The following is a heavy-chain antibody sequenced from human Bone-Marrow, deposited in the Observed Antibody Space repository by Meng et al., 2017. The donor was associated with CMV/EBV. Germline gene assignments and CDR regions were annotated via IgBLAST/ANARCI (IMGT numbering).Heavy chain of an antibody. CDR1: GFTFDDYA. J-gene: IGHJ6*02. CDR3: ARDKTAGLNGGMDV. V-gene: IGHV3-9*01. Sequence: GGSLRLSCAASGFTFDDYAMHWVRQAPGKGLEWVSGISWNSGSIGYADSVKGRFTISRDNAKNSLYLQMNSLRAEDTALYYCARDKTAGLNGGMDVWGQGTTVTVSS. D-gene: IGHD2-8*01. CDR2: ISWNSGSI.